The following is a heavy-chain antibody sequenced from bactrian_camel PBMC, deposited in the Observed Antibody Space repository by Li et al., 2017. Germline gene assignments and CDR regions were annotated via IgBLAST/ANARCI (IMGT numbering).Heavy chain of an antibody. Sequence: HVQLVESGGGSVQAGGSLRLSCAASGSTDSTYCMGWFRQAPGKEREGVAVIDALDRIGYADSVQGRFTASKDNAKMTLYLQMNSLKPEDTAVYYCAADPNPHHIGSFCAAGYWGQGTQVTVSS. D-gene: IGHD6*01. V-gene: IGHV3S53*01. CDR3: AADPNPHHIGSFCAAGY. CDR1: GSTDSTYC. CDR2: IDALDRI. J-gene: IGHJ4*01.